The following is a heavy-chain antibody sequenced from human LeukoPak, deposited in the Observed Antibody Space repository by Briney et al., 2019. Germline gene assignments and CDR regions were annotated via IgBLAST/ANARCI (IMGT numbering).Heavy chain of an antibody. D-gene: IGHD3-10*01. CDR1: GYTFTGYY. J-gene: IGHJ6*03. Sequence: ASVKVSCKASGYTFTGYYMHWVRQAPGQGLEWMGWINPNSGGTNYAQKFQGRVTMTRDTSISTAYMELSRLRSDDTAVYYCARDVQSSMVRGVNYYYYMDVWGKGTTVTVSS. CDR2: INPNSGGT. CDR3: ARDVQSSMVRGVNYYYYMDV. V-gene: IGHV1-2*02.